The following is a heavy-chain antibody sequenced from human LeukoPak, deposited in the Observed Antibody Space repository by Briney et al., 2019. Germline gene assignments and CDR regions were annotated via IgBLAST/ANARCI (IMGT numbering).Heavy chain of an antibody. D-gene: IGHD3-22*01. CDR1: GFTFSSYA. CDR3: ARVGDNSGYYFDY. Sequence: PGGSLRLSCAASGFTFSSYAMSWVRQAPGKRLEWVSGINWNGGSTGYADSVKGRFTISRDNAKNSLYLQMNSLRAEDTALYYCARVGDNSGYYFDYWGQGTLVTVSS. J-gene: IGHJ4*02. V-gene: IGHV3-20*04. CDR2: INWNGGST.